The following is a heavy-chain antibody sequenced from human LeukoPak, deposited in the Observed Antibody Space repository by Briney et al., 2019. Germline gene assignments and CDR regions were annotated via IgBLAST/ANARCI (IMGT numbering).Heavy chain of an antibody. J-gene: IGHJ4*02. CDR1: VGSISTYY. V-gene: IGHV4-59*08. D-gene: IGHD3-10*01. Sequence: SETLSLTCTVSVGSISTYYWTWIRQPPGKGLEWIGYIYYSGSTKYNPSLTSRVSVSIDTSKNQFSLKLTSVTAADTAVYYCARRAGTTFDYWGQGILVSVSS. CDR3: ARRAGTTFDY. CDR2: IYYSGST.